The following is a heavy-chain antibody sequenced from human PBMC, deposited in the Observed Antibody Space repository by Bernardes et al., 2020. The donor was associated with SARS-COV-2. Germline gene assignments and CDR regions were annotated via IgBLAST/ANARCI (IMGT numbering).Heavy chain of an antibody. D-gene: IGHD1-26*01. J-gene: IGHJ5*02. CDR3: ATDSSDTGSHNWFDP. CDR2: INPSNGAT. Sequence: ASVKVSCKTSGYTFTDYYIHWVRQAPGQGLEWMGWINPSNGATRYAPRFQAWVTMTRDTSTSTAHMELSSLKSDDTAVYYCATDSSDTGSHNWFDPWGQGTLVTVSS. CDR1: GYTFTDYY. V-gene: IGHV1-2*04.